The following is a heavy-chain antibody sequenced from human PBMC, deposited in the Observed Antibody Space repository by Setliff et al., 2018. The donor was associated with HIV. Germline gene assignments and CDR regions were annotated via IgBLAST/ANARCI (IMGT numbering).Heavy chain of an antibody. CDR2: ISSNGGST. V-gene: IGHV3-64*02. CDR1: GFTFSSYA. D-gene: IGHD2-2*01. Sequence: PGGSLRLSCAASGFTFSSYAMHWVRQAPGKGLEYVSAISSNGGSTYYADSVKGRFTISRDNSKNTLYLQMGSLRAEDMAVYYCAREAYCSSTSCSEFWWYFDYWGQGTLVTVSS. J-gene: IGHJ4*02. CDR3: AREAYCSSTSCSEFWWYFDY.